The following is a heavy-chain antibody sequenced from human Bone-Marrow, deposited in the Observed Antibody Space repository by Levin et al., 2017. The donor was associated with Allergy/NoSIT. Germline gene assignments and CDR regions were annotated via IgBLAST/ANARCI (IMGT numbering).Heavy chain of an antibody. CDR1: GFTFRSYG. D-gene: IGHD5-12*01. CDR3: ARDIGYEATFYGLDV. Sequence: GGSLRLSCAASGFTFRSYGMHWVRQAPGKGLEWEAVIWYSGSHQYYADSVKGRFTISRDSSKNTLFLQMNNLTVEDTAVYFCARDIGYEATFYGLDVWGQGTTVTVSS. V-gene: IGHV3-33*01. J-gene: IGHJ6*02. CDR2: IWYSGSHQ.